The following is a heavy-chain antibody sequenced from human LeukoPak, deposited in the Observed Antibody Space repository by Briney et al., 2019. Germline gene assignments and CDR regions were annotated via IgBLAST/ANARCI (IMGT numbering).Heavy chain of an antibody. CDR2: IYTSGST. D-gene: IGHD3-22*01. J-gene: IGHJ5*02. CDR1: GGSISSYY. V-gene: IGHV4-4*07. CDR3: ARDFDSGYYFGWSDP. Sequence: PSETLSLTCTVSGGSISSYYWSWIRQPAGKGLEWIGRIYTSGSTNYNPSLKSRVTMSVDTSKNQFSLKLSSVTAADTAVYYCARDFDSGYYFGWSDPWGQETLVTVSS.